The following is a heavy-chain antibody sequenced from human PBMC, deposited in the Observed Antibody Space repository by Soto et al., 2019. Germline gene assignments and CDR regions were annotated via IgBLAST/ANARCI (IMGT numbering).Heavy chain of an antibody. D-gene: IGHD2-15*01. CDR2: IKQDGSEK. V-gene: IGHV3-7*05. Sequence: VQLVESGGGLVQPGGSLRLSCAASGFTFSSYWMSWVRQAPGKGLEWVANIKQDGSEKYYVDSVKGRFTISRDNAKNSLYLQMNSLRAEDTAVYYCARIYCSGGSCYFYYYYYYGMDVWGQGTTVTVSS. J-gene: IGHJ6*02. CDR1: GFTFSSYW. CDR3: ARIYCSGGSCYFYYYYYYGMDV.